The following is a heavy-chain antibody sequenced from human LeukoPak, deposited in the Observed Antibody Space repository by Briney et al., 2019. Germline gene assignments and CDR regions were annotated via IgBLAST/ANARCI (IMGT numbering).Heavy chain of an antibody. V-gene: IGHV4-38-2*02. J-gene: IGHJ4*02. CDR1: GYPISSGYY. CDR3: ARDRGYSSGNYKGEFDY. CDR2: IYHTGRS. D-gene: IGHD6-19*01. Sequence: SETLSLTCAVSGYPISSGYYWVWIRQPPGKGLQWLGQIYHTGRSYYHPSLKSRLTMSVDTSRNVFSLRLSSVTAADTAVYYCARDRGYSSGNYKGEFDYCGEGTVVTVSS.